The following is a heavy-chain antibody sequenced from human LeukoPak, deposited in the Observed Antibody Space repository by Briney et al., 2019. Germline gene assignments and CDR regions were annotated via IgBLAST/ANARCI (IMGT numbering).Heavy chain of an antibody. J-gene: IGHJ4*02. CDR3: ARGVRDSSGYYSDYFDY. V-gene: IGHV4-4*07. D-gene: IGHD3-22*01. CDR2: IYTSGST. CDR1: GGSISSYY. Sequence: SETLSLTCTVSGGSISSYYWSWIRQPAGKGLEWIGRIYTSGSTNYNPSLKSRVTMSVDTSKNQFSLKLSSVTAADTAVYYCARGVRDSSGYYSDYFDYWGQGTLVTVSS.